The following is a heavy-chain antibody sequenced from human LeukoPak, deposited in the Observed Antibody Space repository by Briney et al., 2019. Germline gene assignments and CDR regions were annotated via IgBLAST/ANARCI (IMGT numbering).Heavy chain of an antibody. J-gene: IGHJ6*02. CDR2: MSSNGNSR. V-gene: IGHV3-30*01. CDR1: GFTFNNYA. CDR3: ARGTAYYYGMDV. Sequence: GGSLRLPCAASGFTFNNYAMHWVRQAPGKGLEWVTIMSSNGNSRFYANSVRGRFTVSRDSSNNTLYLQMNGLSAKDTAVYYCARGTAYYYGMDVWGQGTTVIVSS. D-gene: IGHD5-18*01.